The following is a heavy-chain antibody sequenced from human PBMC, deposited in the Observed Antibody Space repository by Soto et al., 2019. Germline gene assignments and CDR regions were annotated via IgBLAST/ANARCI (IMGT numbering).Heavy chain of an antibody. D-gene: IGHD3-10*01. V-gene: IGHV3-48*02. CDR3: ARDGRRYYGEDYNWFDP. CDR2: ISSSSSTI. J-gene: IGHJ5*02. CDR1: GFTFSSYS. Sequence: GGSLRLSCAASGFTFSSYSMNWVRQAPGKGLEWVSYISSSSSTIYYADSVKGRFTISRDNAKNSLYLQMNSLRDEDTAVYYCARDGRRYYGEDYNWFDPWGQGTLVTVSS.